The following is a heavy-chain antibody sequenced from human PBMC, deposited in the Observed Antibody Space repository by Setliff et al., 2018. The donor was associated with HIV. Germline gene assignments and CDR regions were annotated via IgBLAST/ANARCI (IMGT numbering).Heavy chain of an antibody. V-gene: IGHV1-8*03. J-gene: IGHJ4*02. Sequence: ASVKVSSKASGYTFTNYDINWVRQASGQGLEWVGWMNPNSGNTGYVQKFQGRVTFTRNTSKGTAYMELSSLRPDATALYFCARGAQDYEDYYFDYWGQGTLVTVSS. CDR2: MNPNSGNT. D-gene: IGHD4-17*01. CDR1: GYTFTNYD. CDR3: ARGAQDYEDYYFDY.